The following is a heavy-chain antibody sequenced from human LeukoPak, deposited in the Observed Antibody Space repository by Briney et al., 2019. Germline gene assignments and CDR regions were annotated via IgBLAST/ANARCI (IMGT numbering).Heavy chain of an antibody. V-gene: IGHV1-3*01. D-gene: IGHD2-2*01. CDR2: INAGNGNT. J-gene: IGHJ4*02. CDR1: GYTFTSYA. Sequence: GASVKVSCKASGYTFTSYAMHWVRQAPGQRLEWMGWINAGNGNTKYSQKFQGRVTITRDTSASTAYMELSSLRSEDTAVYYCARGPNTSRCSSTSCYLDTAMVPSDYWGQGTLVTVSS. CDR3: ARGPNTSRCSSTSCYLDTAMVPSDY.